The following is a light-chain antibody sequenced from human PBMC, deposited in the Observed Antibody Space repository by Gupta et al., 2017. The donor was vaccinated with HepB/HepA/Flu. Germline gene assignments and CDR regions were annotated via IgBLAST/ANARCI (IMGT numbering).Light chain of an antibody. V-gene: IGKV1-39*01. Sequence: IQSTHSLSSLSASVRDRVTITCRASQSSSSYLNWYQQKPGKAPKRLIYAASSWQSGVPSRFSGSGSGTDFTLTISRLQPEDVATYYCIQSETCPRTFGGGTKVEIK. CDR3: IQSETCPRT. CDR1: QSSSSY. CDR2: AAS. J-gene: IGKJ4*02.